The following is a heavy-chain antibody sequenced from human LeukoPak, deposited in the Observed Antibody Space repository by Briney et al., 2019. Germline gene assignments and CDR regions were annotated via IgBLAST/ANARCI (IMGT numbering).Heavy chain of an antibody. Sequence: GGSLRLSCAASVFTFSSYDMHWVRQAPGKGLEWVAFIRYDGSNKYYADSVKGRFTISRDNSKNTLYLQMNSLRAEDTAVYYCAKEWVLQGRDYFDYWGQGTLVTVSS. CDR2: IRYDGSNK. J-gene: IGHJ4*02. CDR1: VFTFSSYD. CDR3: AKEWVLQGRDYFDY. V-gene: IGHV3-30*02. D-gene: IGHD4-11*01.